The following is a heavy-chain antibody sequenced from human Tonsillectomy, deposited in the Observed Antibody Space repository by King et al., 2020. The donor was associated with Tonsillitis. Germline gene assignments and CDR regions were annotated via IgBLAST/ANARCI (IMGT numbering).Heavy chain of an antibody. CDR2: INPNSGGT. V-gene: IGHV1-2*02. D-gene: IGHD3-3*01. J-gene: IGHJ4*02. CDR1: GYTFTGYY. Sequence: QLVQSGAEVKKPGASVKVSCKASGYTFTGYYIHWVRQAPGQGLEWMGWINPNSGGTNYAQKFQGRVTMTRDTSISTAYMELNNLRSDDTAVYYCARSDESFDDFWSGYYWGQGTLVTVSS. CDR3: ARSDESFDDFWSGYY.